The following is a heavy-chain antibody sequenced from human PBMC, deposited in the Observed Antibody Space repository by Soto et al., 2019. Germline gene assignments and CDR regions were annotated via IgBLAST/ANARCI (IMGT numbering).Heavy chain of an antibody. CDR1: GFTFISYA. J-gene: IGHJ4*02. CDR3: AKARGSSTPAPGSY. Sequence: GGSLRLSCAASGFTFISYAMSWVRQAPGKGLEWVSAISGSGGSTYYADSVKGRFTISRDNSKNTLYLQMNSLGAEDTAVYYCAKARGSSTPAPGSYWGQGTLVTVSS. D-gene: IGHD2-2*01. V-gene: IGHV3-23*01. CDR2: ISGSGGST.